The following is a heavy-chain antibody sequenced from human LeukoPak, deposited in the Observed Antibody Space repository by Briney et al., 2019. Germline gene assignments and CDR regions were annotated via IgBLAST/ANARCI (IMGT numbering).Heavy chain of an antibody. CDR2: IYYSGST. CDR1: GGSISSGGYY. V-gene: IGHV4-31*03. Sequence: PSQTLSLTCTVSGGSISSGGYYWSWIRQHPGKGLEWIGYIYYSGSTYYNPSLKSRVTISVDTSKNQFSLKLSSVTAADTAVYYCARDADYGNYVYEHWGQGTLVTVSS. CDR3: ARDADYGNYVYEH. D-gene: IGHD4-11*01. J-gene: IGHJ4*02.